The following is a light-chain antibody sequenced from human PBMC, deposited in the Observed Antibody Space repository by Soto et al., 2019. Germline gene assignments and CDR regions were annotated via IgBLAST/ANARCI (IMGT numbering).Light chain of an antibody. CDR3: QQYNSYS. CDR1: QGISSY. J-gene: IGKJ1*01. Sequence: IQMTQSPSTLSGSVGDRVTITCRASQGISSYLAWYQQKPGKAPKLLIYAASTLQSGVPSRFSGSGSGTEFTLTIRSLQPEDFSTYYCQQYNSYSFGQGTKV. V-gene: IGKV1-9*01. CDR2: AAS.